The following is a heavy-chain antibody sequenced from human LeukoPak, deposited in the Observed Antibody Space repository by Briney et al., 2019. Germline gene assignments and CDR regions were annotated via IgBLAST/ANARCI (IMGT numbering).Heavy chain of an antibody. D-gene: IGHD3-22*01. V-gene: IGHV3-11*04. Sequence: GGSLRLSCAASGFTFSDYYMSWIRQAPGKGLEWVSYISSSGSTIYYADSVKGRFTISRDNAKNSLYLQMNSLRAKDTAVYYCARDGERGYYYDSSGYYWNDYWGQGTLVTVSS. CDR3: ARDGERGYYYDSSGYYWNDY. J-gene: IGHJ4*02. CDR1: GFTFSDYY. CDR2: ISSSGSTI.